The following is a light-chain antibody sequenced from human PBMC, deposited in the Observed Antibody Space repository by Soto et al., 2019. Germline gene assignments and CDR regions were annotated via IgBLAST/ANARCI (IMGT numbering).Light chain of an antibody. Sequence: EIVLTQSPATLSLSPGERATLSCRASQSISSYLAWYQQKPGQAPRLLIYDASTRATGIPARFSGSGSGTDFTLTISSLEPEDFAVYYCQQRTFGPGTKVDI. CDR2: DAS. CDR3: QQRT. V-gene: IGKV3-11*01. CDR1: QSISSY. J-gene: IGKJ3*01.